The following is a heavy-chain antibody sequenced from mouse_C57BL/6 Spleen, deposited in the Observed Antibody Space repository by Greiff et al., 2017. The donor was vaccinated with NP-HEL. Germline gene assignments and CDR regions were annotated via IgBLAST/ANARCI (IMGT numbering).Heavy chain of an antibody. CDR1: GFSLSTSGMG. Sequence: QVTLKESGPGILQSSQTLSLTCSFSGFSLSTSGMGVSWIRQPSGKGLEWLAHIYWDDDKRYNPSLKRRLTISKDTSRNQVFLKITSVDTADTATYYCARITTGEEGYYFDYWGQGTTLTVSS. J-gene: IGHJ2*01. CDR2: IYWDDDK. V-gene: IGHV8-12*01. CDR3: ARITTGEEGYYFDY. D-gene: IGHD1-1*01.